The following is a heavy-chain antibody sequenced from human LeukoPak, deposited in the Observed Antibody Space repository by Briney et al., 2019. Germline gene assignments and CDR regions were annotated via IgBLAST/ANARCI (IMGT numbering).Heavy chain of an antibody. V-gene: IGHV4-30-4*01. J-gene: IGHJ6*03. D-gene: IGHD5-18*01. CDR3: ARGDTAMVTPDYYYYMDV. CDR2: IYYSGST. Sequence: SETLSLTCTVSDGSISSGDYYWSWIRQPPGKGLEWIGYIYYSGSTNYNPSLKSRVTISVDTSRNQFSLKLSSVTAADTAVYYCARGDTAMVTPDYYYYMDVWGKGTTVTVSS. CDR1: DGSISSGDYY.